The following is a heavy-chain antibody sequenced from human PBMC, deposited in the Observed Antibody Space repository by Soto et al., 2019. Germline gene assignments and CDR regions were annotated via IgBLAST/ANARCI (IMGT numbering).Heavy chain of an antibody. Sequence: QVQLVQSGAEVKRSGASVRISCKASGYTFNRHDINWVRQATGQGPEWIGWMDHNSGHTGYAQKFQGRVTMTRDSSITTAYMDLISLTSEDTAIYYCAREGLYGSIQDNTFDIWGQGTLVSVS. D-gene: IGHD6-19*01. CDR2: MDHNSGHT. CDR1: GYTFNRHD. V-gene: IGHV1-8*01. CDR3: AREGLYGSIQDNTFDI. J-gene: IGHJ3*02.